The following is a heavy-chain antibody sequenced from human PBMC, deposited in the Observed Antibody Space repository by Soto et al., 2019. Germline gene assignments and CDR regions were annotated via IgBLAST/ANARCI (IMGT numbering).Heavy chain of an antibody. Sequence: GGSLRLSCAASGFTFSSYGMHWVRQAPGKGLEWVAVIWYDGSNKYYADSVKGRFTISRDNSKNTLYLQMNSLRAEDTAVYYCARADYYDSSGYYPDAFDIWGQGTMVTVSS. V-gene: IGHV3-33*01. CDR2: IWYDGSNK. CDR3: ARADYYDSSGYYPDAFDI. D-gene: IGHD3-22*01. CDR1: GFTFSSYG. J-gene: IGHJ3*02.